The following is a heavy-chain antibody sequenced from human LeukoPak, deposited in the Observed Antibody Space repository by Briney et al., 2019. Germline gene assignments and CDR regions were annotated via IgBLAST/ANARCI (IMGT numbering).Heavy chain of an antibody. CDR2: ISYDGSNK. D-gene: IGHD2-21*02. V-gene: IGHV3-30-3*01. CDR3: AKDQVAYCGGDCLSGFDP. J-gene: IGHJ5*02. Sequence: GGSLRLSCAASGFTFSSYAMHWVRQAPGKGLEWVAVISYDGSNKYYADSVKGRFTISRDNSKNTLYLQMNSLRAEDTAVYYCAKDQVAYCGGDCLSGFDPWGQGTLVTVSS. CDR1: GFTFSSYA.